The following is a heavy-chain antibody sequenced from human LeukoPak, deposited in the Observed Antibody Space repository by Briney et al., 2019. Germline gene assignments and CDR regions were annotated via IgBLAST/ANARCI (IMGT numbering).Heavy chain of an antibody. CDR1: GFTFSGYG. J-gene: IGHJ4*02. CDR3: AKGYGFDSSGSEHYFEN. Sequence: GGSLRLSCAASGFTFSGYGMHWVRQAPGKGLEWVAVISYDGSNKYYAESVKGRFTISRDNSKNTLSLQMNSLRAEDTAVYYCAKGYGFDSSGSEHYFENWGQGILVTVSS. D-gene: IGHD3-22*01. CDR2: ISYDGSNK. V-gene: IGHV3-30*18.